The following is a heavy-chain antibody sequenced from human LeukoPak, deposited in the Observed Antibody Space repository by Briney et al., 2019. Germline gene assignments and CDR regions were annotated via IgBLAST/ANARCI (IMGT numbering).Heavy chain of an antibody. Sequence: SETLSLTCTVSGGSISSYYWSWIRQPPGKGLECIGYIYYSGSTNYNPSLKSRVTISVDTSKNQFSLKLSSVTAADTAVYYCAKYYDLWSGYYVFDYWGQGTLVTVSS. D-gene: IGHD3-3*01. CDR1: GGSISSYY. J-gene: IGHJ4*02. CDR2: IYYSGST. CDR3: AKYYDLWSGYYVFDY. V-gene: IGHV4-59*08.